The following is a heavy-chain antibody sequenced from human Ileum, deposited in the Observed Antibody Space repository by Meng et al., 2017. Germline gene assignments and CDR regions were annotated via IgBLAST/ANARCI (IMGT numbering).Heavy chain of an antibody. D-gene: IGHD6-19*01. CDR3: ATDVLAVAGSV. CDR2: IGDKGHSYTT. V-gene: IGHV3-72*01. Sequence: GGSLRLSCATSGFTFSDYYMDWVRQAPGKGLEWLGRIGDKGHSYTTKYAASVKGRFSISRDDSKNSLYLQMNSLKTEDTALYYCATDVLAVAGSVWGQGTLVTVSS. J-gene: IGHJ4*02. CDR1: GFTFSDYY.